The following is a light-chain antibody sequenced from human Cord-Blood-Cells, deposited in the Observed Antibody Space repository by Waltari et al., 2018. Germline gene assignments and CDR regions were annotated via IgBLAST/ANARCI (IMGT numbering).Light chain of an antibody. Sequence: AIQLTQSPSSLSASVGDRVTITCRASQGISSALAWYHQKPGKAPQLLLYDASRLESGGTSRLSGSGSGTDFTLTISSLQPEDFATYYCQQFNNYPITFGQGTRLEIK. J-gene: IGKJ5*01. CDR3: QQFNNYPIT. CDR2: DAS. CDR1: QGISSA. V-gene: IGKV1D-13*01.